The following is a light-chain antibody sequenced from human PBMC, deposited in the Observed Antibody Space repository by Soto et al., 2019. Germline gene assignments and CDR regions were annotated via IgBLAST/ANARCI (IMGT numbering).Light chain of an antibody. CDR2: GAS. V-gene: IGKV3-15*01. CDR3: QQYNTWLWT. J-gene: IGKJ1*01. CDR1: QSINAH. Sequence: EVVITQSPATLSVSPGERVSLSCRDSQSINAHLAWYQQKPGQAPRLLIHGASTRATGITARFSGSGFGTEFILTISSLQSEDFAVYYCQQYNTWLWTFGQGTKVEIQ.